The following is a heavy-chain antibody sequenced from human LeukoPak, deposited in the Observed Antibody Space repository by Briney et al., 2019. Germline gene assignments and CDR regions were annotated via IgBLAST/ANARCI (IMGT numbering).Heavy chain of an antibody. Sequence: SETLSLTCAVYGGSFSGYYWSWIRQPPGKGLEWIGEINHSGSTNYNPSLKSRVTISVDTSKNQFSLKLSSVTAADTAVYYCASTNDNYYDSSGQFDYWGQGTLVTVSS. V-gene: IGHV4-34*01. CDR1: GGSFSGYY. J-gene: IGHJ4*02. D-gene: IGHD3-22*01. CDR2: INHSGST. CDR3: ASTNDNYYDSSGQFDY.